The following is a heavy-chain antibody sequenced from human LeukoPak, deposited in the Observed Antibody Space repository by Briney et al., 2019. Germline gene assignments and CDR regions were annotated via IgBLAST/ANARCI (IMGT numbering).Heavy chain of an antibody. Sequence: SETLSLTCTVSGGSIDTYFWSWFRQPPGKRLEWLGYVYYTGRTSYNPSLKSRLTISVDTSKNQFSLMLTSVTVADTAIYFCAREDIGARFFDSWGPGTLLTVSS. J-gene: IGHJ4*02. V-gene: IGHV4-59*01. D-gene: IGHD2-15*01. CDR1: GGSIDTYF. CDR3: AREDIGARFFDS. CDR2: VYYTGRT.